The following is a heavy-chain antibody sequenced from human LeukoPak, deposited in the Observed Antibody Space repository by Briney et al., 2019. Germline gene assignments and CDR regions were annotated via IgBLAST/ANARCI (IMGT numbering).Heavy chain of an antibody. CDR3: ARVGPWVNPDYYYYYMDV. D-gene: IGHD1-14*01. Sequence: GGSLRLSCAASGFTFSSYEMNWVRQAPGKGLEWVSYISSTGSTIYYADSMKGRFTISRDNAKNSLSLQMNSLRAEDTAVYYCARVGPWVNPDYYYYYMDVWGKGTTVTVSS. CDR2: ISSTGSTI. J-gene: IGHJ6*03. CDR1: GFTFSSYE. V-gene: IGHV3-48*03.